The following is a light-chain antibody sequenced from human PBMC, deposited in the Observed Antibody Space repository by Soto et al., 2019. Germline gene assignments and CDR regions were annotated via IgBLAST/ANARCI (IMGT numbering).Light chain of an antibody. Sequence: QAVVTQPPSVSGAPGQRVTISCTGASSNVGPADAVHWYQQHPGKAPKLLISEVTNRPSGVSNRFSGSKSGNTASLTISGLQAEDEADYYCSSYTTNITPVVFGGGTKLTVL. V-gene: IGLV2-14*01. CDR1: SSNVGPADA. CDR3: SSYTTNITPVV. J-gene: IGLJ2*01. CDR2: EVT.